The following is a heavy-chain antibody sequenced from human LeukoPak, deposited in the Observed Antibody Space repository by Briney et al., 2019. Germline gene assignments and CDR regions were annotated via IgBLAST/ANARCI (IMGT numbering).Heavy chain of an antibody. J-gene: IGHJ4*02. CDR2: ISPNSGGT. CDR3: ARSYSKGNYGTDY. CDR1: GYTFTDYY. Sequence: ASVKVSCKASGYTFTDYYMHWVRQAPGQGLEWMGWISPNSGGTNYAQKFQGRVTMTRDTSISTAYMALNRLTSDDTAVYYCARSYSKGNYGTDYWGQGTLVTVSS. V-gene: IGHV1-2*02. D-gene: IGHD3-10*01.